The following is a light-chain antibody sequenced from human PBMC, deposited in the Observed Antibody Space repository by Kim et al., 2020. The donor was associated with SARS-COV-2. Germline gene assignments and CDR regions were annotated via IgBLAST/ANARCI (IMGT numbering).Light chain of an antibody. Sequence: GQRVTISRSGSSYNIGSNYVYWYQQLPGTAPKLLIYRNNQRPSGVPDRFYGSKSGTSASLAISGLRSEDEADYYCAAWDDSLSGWEFGGGTQLTVL. CDR2: RNN. J-gene: IGLJ3*02. CDR1: SYNIGSNY. V-gene: IGLV1-47*01. CDR3: AAWDDSLSGWE.